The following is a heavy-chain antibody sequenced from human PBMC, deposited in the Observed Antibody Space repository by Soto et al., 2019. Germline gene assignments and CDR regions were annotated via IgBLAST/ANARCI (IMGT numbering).Heavy chain of an antibody. CDR1: GFTFRNYS. Sequence: WVSXRLSCSSSGFTFRNYSSHWVGHAPGKGLEFVATISYDGDNKYYTDSVKGPFTISRDNSKNTMYLQMNRLRPEDTAVYYCARPWGQFSPYYYGMDPWGPGTTVTVSS. J-gene: IGHJ6*02. V-gene: IGHV3-30-3*02. D-gene: IGHD3-16*01. CDR2: ISYDGDNK. CDR3: ARPWGQFSPYYYGMDP.